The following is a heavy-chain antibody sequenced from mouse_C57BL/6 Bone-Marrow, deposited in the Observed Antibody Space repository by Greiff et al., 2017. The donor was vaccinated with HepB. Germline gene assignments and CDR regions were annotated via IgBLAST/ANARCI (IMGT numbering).Heavy chain of an antibody. Sequence: VQLQQSGAELATPGASVKLSCKASGYTFTSYGIRWVKQRTGQGLEWIGEIYPRSGNTYYNEKFKGKATLTADKSSSTAYMELRSLTSEDSAVYFCARDDGYLRRGFDYWGQGTTLTVSS. CDR3: ARDDGYLRRGFDY. CDR2: IYPRSGNT. V-gene: IGHV1-81*01. J-gene: IGHJ2*01. D-gene: IGHD2-3*01. CDR1: GYTFTSYG.